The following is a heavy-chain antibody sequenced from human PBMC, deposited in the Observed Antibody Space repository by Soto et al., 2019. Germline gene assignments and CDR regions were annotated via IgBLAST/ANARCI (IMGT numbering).Heavy chain of an antibody. CDR3: ARHDWGELSYYMDV. J-gene: IGHJ6*03. V-gene: IGHV4-59*08. CDR2: IYYSGST. CDR1: GGSISSYY. D-gene: IGHD1-26*01. Sequence: SETLSLTCTVSGGSISSYYWSWIRQPPGKGLEWIGYIYYSGSTNYNPSLKSRVTISVDTSKNQFSLKLSSVTAADTAVYYCARHDWGELSYYMDVWGKGTTVTVS.